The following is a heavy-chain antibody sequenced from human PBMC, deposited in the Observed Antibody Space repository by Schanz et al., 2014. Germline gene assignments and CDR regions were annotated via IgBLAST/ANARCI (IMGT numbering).Heavy chain of an antibody. CDR2: INPSGGST. CDR3: ARVQDDILTGSEYYYGMDV. V-gene: IGHV1-69*04. J-gene: IGHJ6*02. CDR1: GGTFSSYT. Sequence: QVQLVQSGAEVKKPGASVKVSCKASGGTFSSYTISWVRQAPGQGLEWMGMINPSGGSTTYAQKFQGRVTITADRSTSTAYMDVSSLRSEDTAVYYCARVQDDILTGSEYYYGMDVWGQGTTXTVSS. D-gene: IGHD3-9*01.